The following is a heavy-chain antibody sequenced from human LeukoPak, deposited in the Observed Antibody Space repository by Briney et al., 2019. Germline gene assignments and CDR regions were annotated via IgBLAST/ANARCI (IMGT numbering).Heavy chain of an antibody. CDR3: ARGDPYFDY. Sequence: TGGSLRLSCAASGFIFSDYYMTWIRQAPGKGLEWVSDISTSGNTIYYADSVKGRFTISRDNAKNSLYLQMNSLRAEDTAVYYCARGDPYFDYWGQGTLVTVSS. CDR1: GFIFSDYY. CDR2: ISTSGNTI. V-gene: IGHV3-11*01. J-gene: IGHJ4*02.